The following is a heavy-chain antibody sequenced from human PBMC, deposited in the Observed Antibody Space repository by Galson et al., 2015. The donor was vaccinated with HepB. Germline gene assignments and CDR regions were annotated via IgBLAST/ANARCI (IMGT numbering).Heavy chain of an antibody. CDR3: ARALYNWNYGVLDAFDI. D-gene: IGHD1-7*01. J-gene: IGHJ3*02. Sequence: SLRLSCAASGFTFSSYWMHWVRQAPGKGLVWVSRINSDGSSTSYADSVKGRFTISRDNAKNTLYLQMNSLRAGDTAVYYCARALYNWNYGVLDAFDIWGQGTMVTVSS. CDR2: INSDGSST. V-gene: IGHV3-74*01. CDR1: GFTFSSYW.